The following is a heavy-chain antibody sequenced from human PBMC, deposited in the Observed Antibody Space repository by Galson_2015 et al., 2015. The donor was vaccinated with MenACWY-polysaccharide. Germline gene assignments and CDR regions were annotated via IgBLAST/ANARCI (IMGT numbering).Heavy chain of an antibody. CDR1: GYTFSSYD. D-gene: IGHD6-19*01. J-gene: IGHJ5*01. CDR2: MNPNSGNT. V-gene: IGHV1-8*01. CDR3: ARGRRDTAVAAPAAVLLDS. Sequence: SVKVSCKASGYTFSSYDINWVRQATGQRLEWMGWMNPNSGNTGNAQKFQGRVTMTRNTSISTAYMELSSLTSEDTAVYYCARGRRDTAVAAPAAVLLDSWGQGILVTVSS.